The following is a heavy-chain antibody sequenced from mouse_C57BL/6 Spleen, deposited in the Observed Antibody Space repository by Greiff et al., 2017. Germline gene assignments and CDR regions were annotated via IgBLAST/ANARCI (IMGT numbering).Heavy chain of an antibody. CDR3: AKLYYGSRDWYFDV. Sequence: EVQLKESGGGLVKPGGSLKLSCAASGFTFSDYGMHWVRQAPEKGLEWVAYISSGSSTIYYADTVKGRFTISRDNAKNTLFLQMTSLRSEDTAMYYCAKLYYGSRDWYFDVWGTGTTVTVSS. D-gene: IGHD1-1*01. J-gene: IGHJ1*03. CDR2: ISSGSSTI. V-gene: IGHV5-17*01. CDR1: GFTFSDYG.